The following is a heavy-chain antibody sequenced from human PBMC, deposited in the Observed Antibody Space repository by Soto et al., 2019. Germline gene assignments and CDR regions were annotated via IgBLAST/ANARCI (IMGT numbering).Heavy chain of an antibody. V-gene: IGHV3-48*02. J-gene: IGHJ5*02. D-gene: IGHD5-12*01. CDR3: ARVSRYSGYVWLDP. CDR1: GFTFSSYS. CDR2: ISSSSSTI. Sequence: GWSLRLSCASSGFTFSSYSMNWVRQAPGKGLEWVSYISSSSSTIYYADSVKGRFTISRDNAKNSLYLQMNSLRDEDTAVYYCARVSRYSGYVWLDPWGQGTLVTVSS.